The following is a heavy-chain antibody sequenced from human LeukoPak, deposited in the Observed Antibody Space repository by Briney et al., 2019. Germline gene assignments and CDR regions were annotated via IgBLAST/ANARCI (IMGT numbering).Heavy chain of an antibody. Sequence: GGSLRLSCVASGFTFGKYWMSWVRQAPGKGLEWVSVVYSGGSTYYSDSVRGRFTISRDNSKNTLYLQMNSLRAEDTAVYYCARGEDYGDYFDYWGQGTLVTVSS. V-gene: IGHV3-53*01. CDR1: GFTFGKYW. CDR2: VYSGGST. D-gene: IGHD4-17*01. CDR3: ARGEDYGDYFDY. J-gene: IGHJ4*02.